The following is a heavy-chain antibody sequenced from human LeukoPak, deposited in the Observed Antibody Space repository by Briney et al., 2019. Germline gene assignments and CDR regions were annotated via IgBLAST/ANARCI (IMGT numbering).Heavy chain of an antibody. J-gene: IGHJ5*02. V-gene: IGHV4-39*07. CDR2: IYHSGST. CDR1: GGSISSSSYY. Sequence: SETLSLTCTVSGGSISSSSYYWGWIRQPPGKGLEWIGSIYHSGSTYYNPSLKSRVTISVDTSKNQFSLKLSSVTAADTAVYYCARDRGILDPWGQGTLVTVSS. CDR3: ARDRGILDP. D-gene: IGHD1-14*01.